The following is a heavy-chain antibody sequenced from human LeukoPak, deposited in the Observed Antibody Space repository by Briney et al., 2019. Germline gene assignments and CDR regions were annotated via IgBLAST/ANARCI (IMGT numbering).Heavy chain of an antibody. J-gene: IGHJ4*02. V-gene: IGHV3-23*01. D-gene: IGHD1-1*01. Sequence: PGGSLRLSCAASGFNFKTYTLTWVRQAPGKRPEWLSSITAGDGATYYADSVRGRFTISRDYSRNTVYLHLSSLRAEDTAVYYCARDRSTDAISEFWGQGTLVAVSS. CDR3: ARDRSTDAISEF. CDR2: ITAGDGAT. CDR1: GFNFKTYT.